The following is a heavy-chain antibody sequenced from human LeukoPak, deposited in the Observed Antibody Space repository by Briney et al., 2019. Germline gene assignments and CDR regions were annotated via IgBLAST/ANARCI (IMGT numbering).Heavy chain of an antibody. Sequence: GRSLRLSCAASGFTFSSYGMHWVRQAPGKGLEWVAVIWYDGSNKYYADSVKGRFTISRDNSKNTLYLQMNSLGAEDTAVYYCAREDSPPYYGGNSGCDYWGQGTLVTVSS. J-gene: IGHJ4*02. CDR1: GFTFSSYG. CDR2: IWYDGSNK. V-gene: IGHV3-33*01. D-gene: IGHD4-23*01. CDR3: AREDSPPYYGGNSGCDY.